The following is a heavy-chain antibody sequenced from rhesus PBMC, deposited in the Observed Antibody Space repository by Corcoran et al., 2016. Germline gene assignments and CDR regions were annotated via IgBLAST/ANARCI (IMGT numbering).Heavy chain of an antibody. Sequence: QVQLQESGPGLVKPSETLSLTCAVSGGSISSGYYYWSWIRQPPGKGLEWIGDDTNSESTSYNRARKSRVTISRDPYKDQFSLKLSSVTAADTAVYYWAREGNYGLDSWGQGVVVTVSA. CDR2: DTNSEST. CDR3: AREGNYGLDS. J-gene: IGHJ6*01. CDR1: GGSISSGYYY. D-gene: IGHD5-42*01. V-gene: IGHV4-122*02.